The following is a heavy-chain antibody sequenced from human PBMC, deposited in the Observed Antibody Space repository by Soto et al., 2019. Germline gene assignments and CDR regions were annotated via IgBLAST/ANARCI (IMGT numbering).Heavy chain of an antibody. Sequence: GASVKVSCKVSGYTLTELSMHWVRQAPGKGLEWMGGFDPEDGEAIYAQKFQGRVTMTEDTSTDTAYMELSSLRSEDTAVYYCATSSLIAAAGTVASDYWGQGTLVTVSS. CDR2: FDPEDGEA. CDR3: ATSSLIAAAGTVASDY. D-gene: IGHD6-13*01. J-gene: IGHJ4*02. CDR1: GYTLTELS. V-gene: IGHV1-24*01.